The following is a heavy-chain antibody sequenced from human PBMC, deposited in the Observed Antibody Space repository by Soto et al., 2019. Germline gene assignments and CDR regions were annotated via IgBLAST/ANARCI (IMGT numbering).Heavy chain of an antibody. CDR1: GYTFSGYY. CDR2: INPNSGGT. D-gene: IGHD5-12*01. J-gene: IGHJ4*02. CDR3: ARGMSGYDHFDY. Sequence: GASVQVSCKAAGYTFSGYYMHWVRQAPGQGLEWMGWINPNSGGTNYAQKFQGRVTMTRDTSISTAYMELSRLRSDDTAVYYCARGMSGYDHFDYWGQGTLVTVSS. V-gene: IGHV1-2*02.